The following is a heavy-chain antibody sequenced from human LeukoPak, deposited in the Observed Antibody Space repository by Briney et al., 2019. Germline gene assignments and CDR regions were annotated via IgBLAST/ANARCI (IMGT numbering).Heavy chain of an antibody. D-gene: IGHD5/OR15-5a*01. J-gene: IGHJ4*02. V-gene: IGHV3-30*18. CDR2: ISYDGSNK. Sequence: GGSLRLSCAASGFTFSSYGMHWVRQAPGKGLEWVAVISYDGSNKYYADSVKGRFTISRDNSKNTLYLQMNSLRAEDTAVYYCAKDALSLPLGSRYYIDYWGQGTLVTVSS. CDR3: AKDALSLPLGSRYYIDY. CDR1: GFTFSSYG.